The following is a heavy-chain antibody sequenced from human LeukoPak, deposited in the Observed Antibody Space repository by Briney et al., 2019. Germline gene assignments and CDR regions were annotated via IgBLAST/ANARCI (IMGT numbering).Heavy chain of an antibody. CDR3: ARVKETPPVDAFDI. Sequence: KPGGSLRLSCAASGFTFSSYSMNWVRQAPGKGLEWVSSISSSSSYIYYADSVKGRFTISRDNAKNSLYLQMNSLRAEDTAVYYCARVKETPPVDAFDIWGQGTMVTVSS. J-gene: IGHJ3*02. D-gene: IGHD5-24*01. CDR2: ISSSSSYI. CDR1: GFTFSSYS. V-gene: IGHV3-21*01.